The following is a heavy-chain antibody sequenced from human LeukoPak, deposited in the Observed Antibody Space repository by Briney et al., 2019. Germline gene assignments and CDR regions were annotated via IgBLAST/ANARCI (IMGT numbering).Heavy chain of an antibody. Sequence: SETLSLTCTVSGGSISSSSYYWGWICQPPGKGLEWIGSIYYSGSTYYNPSLKSRVTISVDTSKNQFSLKLSSVTAADTAVYYCARLSPRLAFDYWGQGTLVTVSS. CDR3: ARLSPRLAFDY. CDR1: GGSISSSSYY. V-gene: IGHV4-39*01. D-gene: IGHD3-22*01. J-gene: IGHJ4*02. CDR2: IYYSGST.